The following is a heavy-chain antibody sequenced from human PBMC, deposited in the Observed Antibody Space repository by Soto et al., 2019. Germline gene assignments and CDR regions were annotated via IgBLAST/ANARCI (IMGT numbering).Heavy chain of an antibody. Sequence: QVELQESGPGLVKPSGTLSLTCAVSGGSVSSTYWWSWVRQPPGKGLEWIGEIYHSGSANYHPSLKSRVTISVDNSKNQFSPNLNSVTAADTAVYYCARYNAASGTYYFDYWGQGTLVTVSS. CDR3: ARYNAASGTYYFDY. CDR2: IYHSGSA. J-gene: IGHJ4*02. D-gene: IGHD6-13*01. V-gene: IGHV4-4*02. CDR1: GGSVSSTYW.